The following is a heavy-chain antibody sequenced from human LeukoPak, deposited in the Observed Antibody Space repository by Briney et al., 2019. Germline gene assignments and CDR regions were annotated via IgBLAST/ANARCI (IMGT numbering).Heavy chain of an antibody. J-gene: IGHJ4*02. V-gene: IGHV1-2*02. CDR2: INPNSGGT. CDR3: ARERRYCSSTSCYSIGEFDY. D-gene: IGHD2-2*01. Sequence: ASVKVSCKASGYAFTGYYMQWVRQAPGQGLEWMGWINPNSGGTNYAQKFQGRVTMTRDTSISTAYMELSRLRSDDTAVYYCARERRYCSSTSCYSIGEFDYWGQGTLVTVSS. CDR1: GYAFTGYY.